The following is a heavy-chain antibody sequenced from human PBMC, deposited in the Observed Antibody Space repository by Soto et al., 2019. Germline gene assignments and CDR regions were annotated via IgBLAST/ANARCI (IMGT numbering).Heavy chain of an antibody. CDR1: GGSISSNY. J-gene: IGHJ4*02. Sequence: QVQLQESGPGLVKASETLSLTCTVPGGSISSNYWTWIRQPPGKGLEWIGYVYNSGSTNYNPSLKSRVTISEDTSKSQFSLKVNSMTAADTAVYYCARYRREAVAGYTLDNWGQGILVTVSS. CDR3: ARYRREAVAGYTLDN. V-gene: IGHV4-59*01. CDR2: VYNSGST. D-gene: IGHD6-13*01.